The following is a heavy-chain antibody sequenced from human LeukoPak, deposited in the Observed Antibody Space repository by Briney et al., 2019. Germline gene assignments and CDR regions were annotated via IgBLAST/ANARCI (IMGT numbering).Heavy chain of an antibody. CDR2: INSDGSST. Sequence: GGSLRLSCAASGFTFSNYWMHRVRQAPGKGLVWVSHINSDGSSTSYADSVKGRFTISRDNAKNTLYLQMNSLRAEDTAVYYCARVGWWELLGVAFDIWGQGTMVTVSS. V-gene: IGHV3-74*01. J-gene: IGHJ3*02. CDR3: ARVGWWELLGVAFDI. D-gene: IGHD1-26*01. CDR1: GFTFSNYW.